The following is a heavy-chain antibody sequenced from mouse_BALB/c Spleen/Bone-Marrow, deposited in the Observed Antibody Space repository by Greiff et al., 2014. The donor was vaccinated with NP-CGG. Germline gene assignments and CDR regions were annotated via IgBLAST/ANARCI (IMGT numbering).Heavy chain of an antibody. J-gene: IGHJ2*01. CDR2: INPDSRTI. D-gene: IGHD2-10*01. CDR1: GFDFSGYW. V-gene: IGHV4-1*02. CDR3: ARRAYYGHSDY. Sequence: EVQLQQSGGGLVQPGGSLKLSCAASGFDFSGYWMSWVRQAPGKGLQWIGEINPDSRTINYAPSLKDKFIISRDNAKNTLYLQMSKVRSEDTALYYCARRAYYGHSDYWGQGTTLTVSS.